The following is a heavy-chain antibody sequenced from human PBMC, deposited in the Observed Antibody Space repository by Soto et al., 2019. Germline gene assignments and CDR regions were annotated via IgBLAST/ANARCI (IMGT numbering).Heavy chain of an antibody. J-gene: IGHJ5*02. Sequence: QVQLQESGPGLVKPSETLSLTCIVSGVSVSSGYCTWIRQSPGKGLEWIGYISHSGLRHYRASLQSRLTLSIETSKNQFSLKLTSVTAADTAIYYCATSHDTCPGCYSWGQGTLVTVSS. CDR1: GVSVSSGY. CDR2: ISHSGLR. V-gene: IGHV4-59*02. CDR3: ATSHDTCPGCYS. D-gene: IGHD3-10*01.